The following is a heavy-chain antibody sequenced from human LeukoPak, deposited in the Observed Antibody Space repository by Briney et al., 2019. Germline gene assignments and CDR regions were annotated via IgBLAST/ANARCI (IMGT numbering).Heavy chain of an antibody. J-gene: IGHJ6*02. CDR1: GYTFTGYY. V-gene: IGHV1-2*02. CDR2: INPNSGGT. D-gene: IGHD6-19*01. CDR3: ARDLSSGWPYYYYYYGMDV. Sequence: GASVKVSCKASGYTFTGYYMHWVRQAPGQGLEWMGWINPNSGGTNYAQKFQGRVTMTRDTSISTAYMELSRLRSDDTAVYYCARDLSSGWPYYYYYYGMDVWGQGTTVTVSS.